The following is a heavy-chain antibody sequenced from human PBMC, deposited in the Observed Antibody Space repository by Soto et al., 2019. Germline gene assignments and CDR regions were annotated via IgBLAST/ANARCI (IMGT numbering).Heavy chain of an antibody. J-gene: IGHJ4*02. V-gene: IGHV4-30-4*01. CDR3: ARVADCSGGRCYFSVDY. D-gene: IGHD2-15*01. CDR2: IYYSGST. CDR1: GGSISSGDHY. Sequence: QVQLQESGPGLVKPSQTLSLTCTVSGGSISSGDHYWSWIRQPPGKGLEWIGYIYYSGSTYYNPSLKSRVTISVDTSKNQFSLKLRSVTAADTAVYYCARVADCSGGRCYFSVDYWGQGTLVTVSS.